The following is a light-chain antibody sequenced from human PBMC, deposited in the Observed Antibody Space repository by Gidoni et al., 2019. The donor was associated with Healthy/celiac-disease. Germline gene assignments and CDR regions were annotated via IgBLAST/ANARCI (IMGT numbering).Light chain of an antibody. CDR1: QSVSSY. CDR3: QQRSNWPPIT. Sequence: VLTQSPATLSLSPGERATLSCRASQSVSSYLAWYQQKPGQAPRLLIYDASNRATGIPARFSGSGSGTDFTLTISSLEPEDFAVYYCQQRSNWPPITFGGGTKVEIK. J-gene: IGKJ4*01. CDR2: DAS. V-gene: IGKV3-11*01.